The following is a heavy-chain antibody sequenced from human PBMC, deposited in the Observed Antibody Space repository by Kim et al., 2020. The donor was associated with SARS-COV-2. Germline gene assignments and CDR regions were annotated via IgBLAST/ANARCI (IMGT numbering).Heavy chain of an antibody. V-gene: IGHV1-69*13. CDR2: IIPIFGTA. CDR1: GGTFSSYA. Sequence: SVKVSCKASGGTFSSYAISWVRQAPGQGLEWMGGIIPIFGTANYAQKFQGRVTITADESTSTAYMELSSLRSEDTAVYYCARGSRGYSYGYYPPIDYWGQGTLVTVSS. J-gene: IGHJ4*02. CDR3: ARGSRGYSYGYYPPIDY. D-gene: IGHD5-18*01.